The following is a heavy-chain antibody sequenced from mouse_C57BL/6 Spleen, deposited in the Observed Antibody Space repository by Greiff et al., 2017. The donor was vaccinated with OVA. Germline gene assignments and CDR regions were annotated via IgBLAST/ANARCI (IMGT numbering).Heavy chain of an antibody. D-gene: IGHD2-4*01. V-gene: IGHV3-6*01. CDR2: ISYDGSN. CDR3: ASLYYDPPWFAY. CDR1: GYSITSGYY. J-gene: IGHJ3*01. Sequence: EVQLQESGPGLVKPSQSLSLTCSVTGYSITSGYYWNWIRQFPGNKLEWMGYISYDGSNNYNPSLKNRISITRDTSKNQFFLKLNSVTTEDTATYYCASLYYDPPWFAYWGQGTLVTVSA.